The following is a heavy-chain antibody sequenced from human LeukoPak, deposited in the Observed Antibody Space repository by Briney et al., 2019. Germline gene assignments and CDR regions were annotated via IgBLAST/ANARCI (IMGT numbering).Heavy chain of an antibody. CDR2: IYYSGST. CDR3: ARRIRRVLTGTTGWFDP. J-gene: IGHJ5*02. V-gene: IGHV4-59*01. D-gene: IGHD1-7*01. Sequence: PSETLSLTCTVSGGSISSYYWSWIRQPPGKGLEWIGYIYYSGSTNYNPSLKSRVTISVDTSKDQFSLKLSSVTAADTAVYYCARRIRRVLTGTTGWFDPWGQGTLVTVSS. CDR1: GGSISSYY.